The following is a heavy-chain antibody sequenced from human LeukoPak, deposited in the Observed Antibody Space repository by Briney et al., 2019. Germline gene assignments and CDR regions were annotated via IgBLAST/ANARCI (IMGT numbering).Heavy chain of an antibody. D-gene: IGHD2-2*01. CDR1: GGTFSSYA. Sequence: SVKVSCKASGGTFSSYAISWVRQAPGQELEWMGGIIPIFGTANYAQKFQGRVTITADESTSTAYMELSSLRSEDTAVYYCARSPGYCSSTSCHTFDPWGQGTLVTVSS. CDR3: ARSPGYCSSTSCHTFDP. V-gene: IGHV1-69*13. CDR2: IIPIFGTA. J-gene: IGHJ5*02.